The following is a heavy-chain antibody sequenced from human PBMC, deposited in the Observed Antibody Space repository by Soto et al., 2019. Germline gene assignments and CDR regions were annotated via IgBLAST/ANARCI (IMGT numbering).Heavy chain of an antibody. CDR3: ARGKRFSDWFDP. J-gene: IGHJ5*02. CDR1: VGSISRYY. V-gene: IGHV4-59*12. CDR2: IYYDGST. Sequence: SETLSLTCTVSVGSISRYYWRLIRQPPGKGLERIEYIYYDGSTSYSPSLKSRVTISVDTSKNKFSLRLTSVTAADTAVYYCARGKRFSDWFDPWGQGTLVTVSS. D-gene: IGHD3-3*01.